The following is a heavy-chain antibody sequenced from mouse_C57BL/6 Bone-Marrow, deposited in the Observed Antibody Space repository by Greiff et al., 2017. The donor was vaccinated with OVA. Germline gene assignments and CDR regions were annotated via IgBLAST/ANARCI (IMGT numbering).Heavy chain of an antibody. Sequence: VKLQESGAELVRPGASVTLSCKASGYTFTDYEMHWVKQTPVHGLEWIGAIDPETGGTAYNQKFKGKAILTADKSSCTAYMELRSLTSEDSAVYYCTRGYSNYYAMGYWGQGTSVTVSS. CDR1: GYTFTDYE. CDR3: TRGYSNYYAMGY. CDR2: IDPETGGT. V-gene: IGHV1-15*01. J-gene: IGHJ4*01. D-gene: IGHD2-5*01.